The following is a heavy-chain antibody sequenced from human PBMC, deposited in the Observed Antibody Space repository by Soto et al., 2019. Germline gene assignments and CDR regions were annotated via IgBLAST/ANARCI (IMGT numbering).Heavy chain of an antibody. J-gene: IGHJ6*02. CDR3: ARVGSYGLYYYYYYCMDV. Sequence: SVKVSCKASGGTFSSYAISWVRQAPGQGLEWMGGIIPIFGTANYAQKFQGRVTITADESTSTAYMELSSLRSEDTAVYYCARVGSYGLYYYYYYCMDVWGQGTTVTVSS. CDR2: IIPIFGTA. V-gene: IGHV1-69*13. D-gene: IGHD5-18*01. CDR1: GGTFSSYA.